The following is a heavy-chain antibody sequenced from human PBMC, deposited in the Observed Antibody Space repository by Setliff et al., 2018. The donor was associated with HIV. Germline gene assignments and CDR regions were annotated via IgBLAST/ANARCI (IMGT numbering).Heavy chain of an antibody. Sequence: GGSLRLSCAASGFTFSSYSMNWVRQAPGKGLEWVSSISSSSSYIYYADSVKGRFTISRDNAKNSLYLQMNSLRAEDTAVYYCARPRTVGAPIFQHWGQGTLVTVSS. D-gene: IGHD1-26*01. CDR3: ARPRTVGAPIFQH. V-gene: IGHV3-21*01. J-gene: IGHJ1*01. CDR1: GFTFSSYS. CDR2: ISSSSSYI.